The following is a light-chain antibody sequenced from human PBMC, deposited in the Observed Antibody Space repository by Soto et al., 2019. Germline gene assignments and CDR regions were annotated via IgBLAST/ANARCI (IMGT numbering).Light chain of an antibody. J-gene: IGLJ2*01. V-gene: IGLV7-46*01. CDR2: DTS. CDR1: TGAVTSNHH. Sequence: QAVVTQEHSLNVSPGGTGTLTCGSSTGAVTSNHHPYWFQQKAGQAPRTLIYDTSNKHSWTPARFSGSLLGDKAALTLSGAQPEDEAQYYCLLSYNAARVFGGGTKLTVL. CDR3: LLSYNAARV.